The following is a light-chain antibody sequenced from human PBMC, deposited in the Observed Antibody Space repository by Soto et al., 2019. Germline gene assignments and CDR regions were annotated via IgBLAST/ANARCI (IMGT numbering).Light chain of an antibody. V-gene: IGLV4-69*01. CDR3: QTWGTGIQV. CDR1: SGYSSYA. CDR2: LNSDGSH. Sequence: QAVLTQSPSASASLGASVKLTCTLSSGYSSYAIAWHQQQPEKGPRYLMKLNSDGSHSKGDGIPDRFSGSSSGAERYLTISSLQSKDEADYYCQTWGTGIQVFGGGTKLTVL. J-gene: IGLJ3*02.